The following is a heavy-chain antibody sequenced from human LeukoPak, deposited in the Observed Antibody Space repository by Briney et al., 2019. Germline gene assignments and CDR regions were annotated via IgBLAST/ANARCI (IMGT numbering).Heavy chain of an antibody. V-gene: IGHV4-61*02. J-gene: IGHJ4*02. CDR1: GGSISSGSYY. CDR3: AREGSLGESVDY. Sequence: SETLSLTCTVSGGSISSGSYYWSWIRQPAGKGLEWIGRIYTSGSTNYNPSLKSRVTISVDTSKNQFSLKLSSVTAADTAVYYCAREGSLGESVDYWGQGTLVTVSS. CDR2: IYTSGST. D-gene: IGHD3-10*01.